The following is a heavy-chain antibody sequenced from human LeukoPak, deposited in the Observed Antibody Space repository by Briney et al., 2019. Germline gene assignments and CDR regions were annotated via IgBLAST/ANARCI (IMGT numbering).Heavy chain of an antibody. CDR1: GGSFSGYY. V-gene: IGHV4-34*01. D-gene: IGHD2-2*01. Sequence: SETLSLTCAVYGGSFSGYYWSWIRQPPGKGLEWIGEINHSGSTNYNPSLKSRVTISVDTSKNQFSLKLSSVTAADTAVYYCARVRGGVVVPAAMHYYGMDVWGKGTTVTVSS. J-gene: IGHJ6*04. CDR2: INHSGST. CDR3: ARVRGGVVVPAAMHYYGMDV.